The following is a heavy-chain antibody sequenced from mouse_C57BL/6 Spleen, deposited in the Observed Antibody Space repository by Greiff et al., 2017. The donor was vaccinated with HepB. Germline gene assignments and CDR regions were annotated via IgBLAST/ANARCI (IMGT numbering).Heavy chain of an antibody. CDR3: TTGTVKAGFAY. Sequence: VQLQQSGAELVRPGASVKLSCTASGFNIKDDYMHWVKQRPEQGLEWIGWIDPENGDTEYAAKFQGKATITADTSSNTAYLQLSSLTSEDTAVYYCTTGTVKAGFAYWGQGTLVTVSA. D-gene: IGHD1-1*01. J-gene: IGHJ3*01. CDR1: GFNIKDDY. V-gene: IGHV14-4*01. CDR2: IDPENGDT.